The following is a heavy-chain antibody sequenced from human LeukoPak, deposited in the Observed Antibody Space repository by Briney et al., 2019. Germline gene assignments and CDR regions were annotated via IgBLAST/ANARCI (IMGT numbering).Heavy chain of an antibody. D-gene: IGHD2-2*01. CDR3: AGHPFCTSTNCHLTV. CDR1: GGSISSSSYY. CDR2: ISSSGTTM. Sequence: LSLTCTVSGGSISSSSYYWGWIRQAPGKGLEWISYISSSGTTMSYAVFVKGRFTISRDNAKNSLYLQMNSLRAEDTAVYYCAGHPFCTSTNCHLTVWGQGTLVTVSS. V-gene: IGHV3-11*01. J-gene: IGHJ4*02.